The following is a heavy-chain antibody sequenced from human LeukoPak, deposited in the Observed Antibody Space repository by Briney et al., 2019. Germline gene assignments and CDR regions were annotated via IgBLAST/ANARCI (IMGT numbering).Heavy chain of an antibody. D-gene: IGHD3-10*01. CDR1: GGSISSGYY. V-gene: IGHV4-39*01. CDR2: IYYSGAT. CDR3: ARQGDGGYSYGNFDS. Sequence: SETLSLTCTVSGGSISSGYYWGWIRQPPGKGLEWIGSIYYSGATYYSPSLKSRVTISLDTSENQFSLKLNSVTAADTAVYYCARQGDGGYSYGNFDSWGQGTLVTVSS. J-gene: IGHJ4*02.